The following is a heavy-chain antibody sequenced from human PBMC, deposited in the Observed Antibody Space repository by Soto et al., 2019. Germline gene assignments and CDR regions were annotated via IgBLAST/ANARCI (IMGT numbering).Heavy chain of an antibody. CDR3: ARGDIVVVVAAPNAFDI. CDR1: GYTFTSYG. D-gene: IGHD2-15*01. Sequence: ASVKVCCKASGYTFTSYGISWVRQAPGQGLEWMGWISAYNGNTNYARKLQGRVTMTTDTSTSTAYMELRSLRSDDTAVYYCARGDIVVVVAAPNAFDIWGQGTMVTVSS. J-gene: IGHJ3*02. CDR2: ISAYNGNT. V-gene: IGHV1-18*01.